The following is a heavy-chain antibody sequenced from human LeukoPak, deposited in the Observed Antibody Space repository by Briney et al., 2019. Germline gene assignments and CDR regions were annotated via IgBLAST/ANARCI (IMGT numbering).Heavy chain of an antibody. J-gene: IGHJ4*02. CDR1: GYSISSGYY. D-gene: IGHD4-23*01. CDR2: IYHSRRT. V-gene: IGHV4-38-2*02. CDR3: ASARWDF. Sequence: SETLSLTCTVSGYSISSGYYWGWIRQPPGKGLEWIGSIYHSRRTFYNPSLKSRVTISVDTSRNQFSLTLSSVTAADTAVYYCASARWDFWGQGTLVTVSS.